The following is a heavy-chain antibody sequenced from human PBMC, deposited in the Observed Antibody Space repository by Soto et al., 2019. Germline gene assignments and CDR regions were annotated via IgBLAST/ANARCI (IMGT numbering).Heavy chain of an antibody. CDR3: ARGGERYYDILTGYPNWFDP. V-gene: IGHV4-59*01. J-gene: IGHJ5*02. D-gene: IGHD3-9*01. CDR2: IYYSGST. Sequence: SETLSLTCTVSGGSISSYYWSWIQQPPGKGLEWIGYIYYSGSTNYNPSLKSRVTISVDTSKNQFSLKLSSVTAADTAVYYCARGGERYYDILTGYPNWFDPWGQGTLVTVSS. CDR1: GGSISSYY.